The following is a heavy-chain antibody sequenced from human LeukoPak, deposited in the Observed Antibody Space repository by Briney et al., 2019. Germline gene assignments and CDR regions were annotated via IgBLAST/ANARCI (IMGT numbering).Heavy chain of an antibody. CDR1: GYTFTGYY. CDR2: INPNSGGT. CDR3: ARVMSHYSNDYYYYYYMDV. Sequence: ASVKVSCKASGYTFTGYYMHLGRQAPAQGLEWMGWINPNSGGTNYAQKFQGRVTMTRDTSISTAYMELSRLRSDDTAVYYCARVMSHYSNDYYYYYYMDVWGKGTTVTVSS. V-gene: IGHV1-2*02. J-gene: IGHJ6*03. D-gene: IGHD4-11*01.